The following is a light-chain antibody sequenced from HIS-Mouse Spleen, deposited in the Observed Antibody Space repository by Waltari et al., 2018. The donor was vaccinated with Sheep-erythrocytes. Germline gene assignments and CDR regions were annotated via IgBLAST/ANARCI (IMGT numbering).Light chain of an antibody. CDR3: MQALQTPFT. CDR2: LGS. J-gene: IGKJ3*01. Sequence: IVMTQSPLSLTVTPGEPAYISCRSSQSLLHSNGFNYLDWYLQMPGQSPQLLIYLGSNRASGVPDRFSGSGSGTDFTLKISRVEAEDVGVYYCMQALQTPFTFGPGTKVDIK. V-gene: IGKV2-28*01. CDR1: QSLLHSNGFNY.